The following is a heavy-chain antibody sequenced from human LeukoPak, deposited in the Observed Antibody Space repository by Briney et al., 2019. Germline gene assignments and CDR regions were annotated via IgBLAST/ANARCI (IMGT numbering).Heavy chain of an antibody. CDR1: GGSISSIGYY. D-gene: IGHD3-16*01. CDR3: ARNAQISNVWFDY. V-gene: IGHV4-39*07. J-gene: IGHJ4*02. Sequence: SETLSLTCTVSGGSISSIGYYWGWIRQPPRKGLEWIGTIYYSGSTYYNPSLKSRVTISVDTSKNQFSLKLSSVTAADTAVYYCARNAQISNVWFDYWGQGTLVTVSS. CDR2: IYYSGST.